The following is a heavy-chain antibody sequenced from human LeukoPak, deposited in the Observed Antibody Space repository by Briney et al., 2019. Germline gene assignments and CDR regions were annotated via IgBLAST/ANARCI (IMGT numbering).Heavy chain of an antibody. CDR3: ARDKEIYSYGWVDY. J-gene: IGHJ4*02. D-gene: IGHD5-18*01. CDR1: GFTFSSYS. CDR2: ISSSSSTI. V-gene: IGHV3-48*01. Sequence: GGSLTLSCAASGFTFSSYSMNWVRQAPGKGLEWVSYISSSSSTIYYADSVKGRFTISRDNAKNSLYLQMNSLRAEDTAVYYCARDKEIYSYGWVDYWGQGTLVTVSS.